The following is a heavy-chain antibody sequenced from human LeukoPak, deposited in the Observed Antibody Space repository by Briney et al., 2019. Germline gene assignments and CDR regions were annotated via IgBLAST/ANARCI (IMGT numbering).Heavy chain of an antibody. Sequence: PSETLSLTCAVSGGSISSGGYSWNWIRQPPGKGLEWIGCIYHSGTTYYNPSLKSRVTISVDRSKNQFSLKLSSVTAADTAVYYCARDQSSSWYWFDPWGQGTLVTVSS. CDR3: ARDQSSSWYWFDP. J-gene: IGHJ5*02. CDR2: IYHSGTT. V-gene: IGHV4-30-2*01. CDR1: GGSISSGGYS. D-gene: IGHD6-13*01.